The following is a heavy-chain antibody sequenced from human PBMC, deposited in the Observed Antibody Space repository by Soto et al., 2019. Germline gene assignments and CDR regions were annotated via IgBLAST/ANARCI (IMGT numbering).Heavy chain of an antibody. J-gene: IGHJ6*02. Sequence: SETLSLTCTVSGGSVSSGSYYWSWIRQPPGKGLEWIGYIYYSGSTNYNPSLKSRVTISVDTSKNQFSLKLSSVTAADTAVYYSARDNTAYSRSYSRSGMDLWGQGTTVTVSS. CDR2: IYYSGST. V-gene: IGHV4-61*01. CDR3: ARDNTAYSRSYSRSGMDL. CDR1: GGSVSSGSYY. D-gene: IGHD6-6*01.